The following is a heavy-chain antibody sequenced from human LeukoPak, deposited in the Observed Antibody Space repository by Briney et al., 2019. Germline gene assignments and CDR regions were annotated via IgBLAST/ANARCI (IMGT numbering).Heavy chain of an antibody. CDR3: ARVWVDTVVVPAAPTRYYYGMDV. V-gene: IGHV4-59*01. J-gene: IGHJ6*02. Sequence: SSETLSLTCTVSGGSISSYYWSWIRQPPGKGLEWIGYIYYSGSTNYNPSLKSRVTTSVDTSKNQFSLKLSSVTAADTAVYYCARVWVDTVVVPAAPTRYYYGMDVWGQGTTVTVSS. D-gene: IGHD2-2*03. CDR2: IYYSGST. CDR1: GGSISSYY.